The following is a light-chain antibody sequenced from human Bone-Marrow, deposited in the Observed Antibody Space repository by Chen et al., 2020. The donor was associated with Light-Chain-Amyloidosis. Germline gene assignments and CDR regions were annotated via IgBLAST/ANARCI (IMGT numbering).Light chain of an antibody. CDR1: SGSFATNY. V-gene: IGLV6-57*01. J-gene: IGLJ3*02. CDR2: EDD. CDR3: QSYQGSSQVV. Sequence: NFMLTQPHSVSASPGKTVIISCTRSSGSFATNYVQWYQQRPGSSPTTVIYEDDQRPSGVPDRLSGSIDRSSNSASLTISGLKTEDEADYYCQSYQGSSQVVFGGGTKLTVL.